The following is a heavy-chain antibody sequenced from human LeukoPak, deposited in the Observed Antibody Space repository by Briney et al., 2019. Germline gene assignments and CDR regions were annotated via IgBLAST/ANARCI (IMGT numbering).Heavy chain of an antibody. CDR2: IYSGGST. D-gene: IGHD6-19*01. Sequence: GGSLRLSCAASGLIVSSNYMNWVRQAPGKGLEWVSVIYSGGSTYYADSVKGRFTISRDNSKNTLYLQMNSLRAEDTAVYYCARDLRIAVAGTDYYSGMDVWGQGTTVTVSS. CDR3: ARDLRIAVAGTDYYSGMDV. V-gene: IGHV3-53*01. J-gene: IGHJ6*02. CDR1: GLIVSSNY.